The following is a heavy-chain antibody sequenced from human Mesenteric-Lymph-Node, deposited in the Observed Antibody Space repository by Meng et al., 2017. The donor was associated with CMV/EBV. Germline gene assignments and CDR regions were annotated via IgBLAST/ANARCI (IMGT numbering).Heavy chain of an antibody. CDR1: GYTFTNNF. V-gene: IGHV1-46*01. Sequence: ASVKVSCKASGYTFTNNFMYWVRQAPGQGLEWMGLINPNGGSTHYAQKFQGRIIMTRDMSTGTVYMEMSRLTSEDTAVYFCARGDYDGSGYFDYWGQGTQVTVSS. J-gene: IGHJ4*02. CDR3: ARGDYDGSGYFDY. D-gene: IGHD3-22*01. CDR2: INPNGGST.